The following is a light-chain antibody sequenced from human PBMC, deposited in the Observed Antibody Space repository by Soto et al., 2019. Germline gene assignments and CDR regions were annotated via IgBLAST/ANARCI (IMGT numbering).Light chain of an antibody. J-gene: IGKJ1*01. CDR1: QSVSSSY. Sequence: EIVLTQSPGTLSLSPGERATLSCRASQSVSSSYLAWYQQKPGQAPRLLIYGASSRATGVRDRFSGSGSGTDFTLTISRLEAEDFAMYYCQRYDSSPETFGQGTKVEIK. CDR3: QRYDSSPET. CDR2: GAS. V-gene: IGKV3-20*01.